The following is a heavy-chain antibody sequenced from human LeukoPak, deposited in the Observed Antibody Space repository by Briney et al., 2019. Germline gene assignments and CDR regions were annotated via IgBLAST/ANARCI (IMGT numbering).Heavy chain of an antibody. J-gene: IGHJ6*03. Sequence: GGSLRLSCAASGFTVSSIYMSWVRQAPGKGLEWVSVIYSGGSTYYADSVKGRFTISRDNSKNTLYLQMNSLRAEDTAVYYCARDIVVVVAPPEDYYYMDVWGKGTTVTVSS. CDR1: GFTVSSIY. CDR3: ARDIVVVVAPPEDYYYMDV. D-gene: IGHD2-15*01. CDR2: IYSGGST. V-gene: IGHV3-53*01.